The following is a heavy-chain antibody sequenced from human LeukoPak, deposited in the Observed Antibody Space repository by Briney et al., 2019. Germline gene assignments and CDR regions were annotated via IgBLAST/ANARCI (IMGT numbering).Heavy chain of an antibody. V-gene: IGHV4-61*08. Sequence: PSETLSLTCTVSGGSISSGDYYWSWIRQPPGKGLEWIGYFYHSGGTNYNPSLEGRVSMSVDTSKNQLFLKLTSVTAADTAMYYCAGGYSSGWYGGRNWFDPWGQGTLVTVSS. D-gene: IGHD6-19*01. J-gene: IGHJ5*02. CDR2: FYHSGGT. CDR3: AGGYSSGWYGGRNWFDP. CDR1: GGSISSGDYY.